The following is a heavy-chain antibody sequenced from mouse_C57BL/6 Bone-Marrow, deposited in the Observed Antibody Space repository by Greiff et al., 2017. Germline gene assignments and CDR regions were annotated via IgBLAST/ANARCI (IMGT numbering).Heavy chain of an antibody. V-gene: IGHV5-17*01. Sequence: EVQGVESGGGLVKPGGSLKLSCAASGFTFSDYGMHWVRQAPEKGLEWVAYISSGSSTIYYAVTVKGRFTISRDNAKNTLFRQMTSLRSEDTAMYYCARRDYNYEGAWFAYWGQGTLVTVSA. CDR1: GFTFSDYG. CDR2: ISSGSSTI. CDR3: ARRDYNYEGAWFAY. J-gene: IGHJ3*01. D-gene: IGHD2-12*01.